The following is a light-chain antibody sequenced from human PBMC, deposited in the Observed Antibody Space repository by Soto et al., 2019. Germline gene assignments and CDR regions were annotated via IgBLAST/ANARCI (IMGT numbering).Light chain of an antibody. CDR2: DAS. Sequence: DIQMIQLPATLSASVGDRVTITCRASQSISSWLAWYQQKPGKAPKLLIYDASSLESGVPSRFSGSGSGTEFTLTISSLQPDDFATYYCQQYNSYSETFGQGTKV. J-gene: IGKJ1*01. CDR1: QSISSW. CDR3: QQYNSYSET. V-gene: IGKV1-5*01.